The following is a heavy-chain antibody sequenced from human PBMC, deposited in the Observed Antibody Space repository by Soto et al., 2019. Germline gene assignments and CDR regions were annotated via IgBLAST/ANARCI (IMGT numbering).Heavy chain of an antibody. CDR1: GFTFSDYY. CDR3: ARDGETIAAAGTRNWFDP. J-gene: IGHJ5*02. CDR2: ISSSGSTI. V-gene: IGHV3-11*01. Sequence: SLRLSCAASGFTFSDYYMSWIRQAPGKGLEWVSYISSSGSTIYYADSVKGRFTISRDNAKNSLYLQMDSLRAEDTAVYYCARDGETIAAAGTRNWFDPWGQGALVTVSS. D-gene: IGHD6-13*01.